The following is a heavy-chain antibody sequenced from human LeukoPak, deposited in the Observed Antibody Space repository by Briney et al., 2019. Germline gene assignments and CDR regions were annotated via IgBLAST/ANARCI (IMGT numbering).Heavy chain of an antibody. CDR2: ISGSGGSR. CDR3: AKEIYGDSTGGRFQH. CDR1: GFTFSSYA. J-gene: IGHJ1*01. Sequence: GGSLRLSCAASGFTFSSYAMSWVRQAPGKGLEWVSAISGSGGSRYYADSVKGRFTISRDNSKNTLFLQMNSLRAEDAAVYYCAKEIYGDSTGGRFQHWGQGTLVIVSS. V-gene: IGHV3-23*01. D-gene: IGHD4-17*01.